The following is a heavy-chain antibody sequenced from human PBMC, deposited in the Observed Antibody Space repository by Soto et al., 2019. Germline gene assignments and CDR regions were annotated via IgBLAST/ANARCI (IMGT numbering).Heavy chain of an antibody. D-gene: IGHD6-19*01. CDR2: IKSKTDGGTT. V-gene: IGHV3-15*01. CDR1: GFTFSNAW. CDR3: TTGPLAVAGTNYYYYMDV. Sequence: SGGSPRLSCAASGFTFSNAWMSWVRQAPGKGLEWVGRIKSKTDGGTTDYAAPVKGRFTISRDDSKNTLYLQMNSLKTEDTAVYYCTTGPLAVAGTNYYYYMDVWGKGTTVTFSS. J-gene: IGHJ6*03.